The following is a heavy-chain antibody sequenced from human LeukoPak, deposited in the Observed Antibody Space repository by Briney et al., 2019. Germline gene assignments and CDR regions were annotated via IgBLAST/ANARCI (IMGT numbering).Heavy chain of an antibody. J-gene: IGHJ4*02. CDR1: GYSFTSYW. CDR3: ARLLTFYGGYDYYFDY. D-gene: IGHD5-12*01. CDR2: IYPGDSDT. Sequence: GESLKISCKGSGYSFTSYWIGWVRQMPGKGLEWMGIIYPGDSDTRYSPSFQGQVTISADKSISTAYLQWSSLKASDTAMYYCARLLTFYGGYDYYFDYWGQGTLVTVSS. V-gene: IGHV5-51*01.